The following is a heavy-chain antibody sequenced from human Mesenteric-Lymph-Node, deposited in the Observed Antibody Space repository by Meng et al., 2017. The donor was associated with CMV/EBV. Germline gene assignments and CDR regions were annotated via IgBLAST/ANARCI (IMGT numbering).Heavy chain of an antibody. J-gene: IGHJ4*02. CDR2: ISSSSSYI. CDR1: GFTFSSYS. Sequence: GEPLKISCAASGFTFSSYSMNWVRQAPGKGLEWVSSISSSSSYIYYADSVKGRFTISRDNAKNSLYLQMNSLRAEDTAVYYCANGGTFDYWGQGTLVTVSS. V-gene: IGHV3-21*01. D-gene: IGHD3-10*01. CDR3: ANGGTFDY.